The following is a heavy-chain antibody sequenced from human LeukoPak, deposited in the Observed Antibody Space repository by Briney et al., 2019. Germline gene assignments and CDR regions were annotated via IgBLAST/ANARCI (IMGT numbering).Heavy chain of an antibody. CDR1: GGSISSYY. Sequence: SETLSLTCTVAGGSISSYYWSWIRQPAGKGLEWIGRIYTSGSTNYNPSLKSRATMSVDTSKNQFSLKLSSVTAADTAVYYCARSHRGYSGYGVNFGDYWGQGTLVTVSS. D-gene: IGHD5-12*01. J-gene: IGHJ4*02. CDR3: ARSHRGYSGYGVNFGDY. CDR2: IYTSGST. V-gene: IGHV4-4*07.